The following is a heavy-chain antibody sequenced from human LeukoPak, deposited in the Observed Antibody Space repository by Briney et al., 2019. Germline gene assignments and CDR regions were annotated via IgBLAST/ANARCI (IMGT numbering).Heavy chain of an antibody. CDR2: IIPIFGTA. D-gene: IGHD3-22*01. CDR3: AREGINYDSSLDAFDI. Sequence: SVKVSCKASGGTFSSYAISWVRQAPGQGLEWMGGIIPIFGTANYAQKFQGRVTITADESTSTAYMQLSSLRSADTAVYYCAREGINYDSSLDAFDIWGQGTMVTVSS. J-gene: IGHJ3*02. CDR1: GGTFSSYA. V-gene: IGHV1-69*13.